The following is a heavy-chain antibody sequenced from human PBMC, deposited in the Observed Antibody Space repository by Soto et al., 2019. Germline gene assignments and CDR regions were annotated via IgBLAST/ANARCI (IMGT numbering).Heavy chain of an antibody. V-gene: IGHV1-18*04. Sequence: ASVQVSCKASGYTFTSYGISWVRQAPGQGLEWMGWISAYNGNTNYAQKLQGRVTMTTDTSTSTAYMELRSLRSDDTAVYYCARAGVGATYYYCGMDVWGHGTTVTVSS. J-gene: IGHJ6*02. CDR3: ARAGVGATYYYCGMDV. CDR2: ISAYNGNT. D-gene: IGHD1-26*01. CDR1: GYTFTSYG.